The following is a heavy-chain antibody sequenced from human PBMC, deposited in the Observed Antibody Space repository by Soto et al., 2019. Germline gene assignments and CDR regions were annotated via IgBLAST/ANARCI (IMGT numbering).Heavy chain of an antibody. V-gene: IGHV4-39*01. D-gene: IGHD2-2*01. Sequence: SETLSLTCTVSGGSISSSSYYWGWIRQPPGKGLEWIGSIYYSGSTYYNPSLKSRVTISVDTSKNQFSLKLSSVTAADTAVYYCARPPAAMEFWFDPWGQGTLVTVS. CDR2: IYYSGST. CDR3: ARPPAAMEFWFDP. J-gene: IGHJ5*02. CDR1: GGSISSSSYY.